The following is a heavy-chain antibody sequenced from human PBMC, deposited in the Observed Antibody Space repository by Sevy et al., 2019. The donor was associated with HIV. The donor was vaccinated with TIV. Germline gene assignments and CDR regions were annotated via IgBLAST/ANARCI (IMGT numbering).Heavy chain of an antibody. J-gene: IGHJ6*02. D-gene: IGHD2-15*01. CDR1: GGSISSSSYY. V-gene: IGHV4-39*01. CDR2: IYYSGST. Sequence: SETLSLTCTVSGGSISSSSYYWGWIRQPPGKGLEWIGSIYYSGSTYYNPSLKSRVTISIDTSKNQFSLKLSSVTAADTAVYYCARHGPLGYCSGGSCYGYYHYGMDVWGQGTTVTVSS. CDR3: ARHGPLGYCSGGSCYGYYHYGMDV.